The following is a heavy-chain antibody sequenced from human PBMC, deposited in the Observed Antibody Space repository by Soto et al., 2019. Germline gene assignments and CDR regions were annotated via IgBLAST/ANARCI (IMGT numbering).Heavy chain of an antibody. CDR3: AREGGIVGATAADY. CDR1: GGSISSGGYY. Sequence: QVQLQESGPGLVKPSQTLSLTCTVSGGSISSGGYYWRWIRQHPGKGLEWIGYIYYSGSTYYNPSLKSLVTLSVDTSKNQFALKLSSVTAADTAVYYCAREGGIVGATAADYWGQGTLVTVSS. J-gene: IGHJ4*02. CDR2: IYYSGST. D-gene: IGHD1-26*01. V-gene: IGHV4-31*01.